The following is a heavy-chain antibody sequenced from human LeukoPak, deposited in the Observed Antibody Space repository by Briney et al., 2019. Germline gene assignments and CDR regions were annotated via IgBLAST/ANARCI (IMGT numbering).Heavy chain of an antibody. D-gene: IGHD3-10*01. CDR1: GFTFSSYG. CDR2: IWYDGSNK. V-gene: IGHV3-33*01. J-gene: IGHJ4*02. CDR3: ATLWFGEAATFDY. Sequence: GGSLRLSCAASGFTFSSYGMHWVRQAPGKGLKWVAVIWYDGSNKYYADSVKGRFTISRDNSKNTLYLQMNSLRAEDTAVYYCATLWFGEAATFDYWGQGTLVTVSS.